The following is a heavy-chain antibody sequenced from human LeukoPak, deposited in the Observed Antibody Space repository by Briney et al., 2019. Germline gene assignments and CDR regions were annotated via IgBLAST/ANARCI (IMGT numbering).Heavy chain of an antibody. Sequence: PGGSLRLSCAASGFTFSSYAMHWVRQAPGKGLEWVAVISYDGSNKYYADSVKGRFTISRDNSKNTLYLQMNSLRAEDTAVYYCARAYPGRWYFDLWGRGTLVTVSS. CDR2: ISYDGSNK. V-gene: IGHV3-30*04. CDR3: ARAYPGRWYFDL. CDR1: GFTFSSYA. J-gene: IGHJ2*01.